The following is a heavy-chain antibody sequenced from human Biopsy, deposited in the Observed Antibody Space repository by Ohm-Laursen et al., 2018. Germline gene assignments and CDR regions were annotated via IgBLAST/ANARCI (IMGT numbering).Heavy chain of an antibody. V-gene: IGHV4-59*03. CDR3: AKNSGYSHDY. CDR2: IYYTGKT. Sequence: SQTLSLTCTVSDGSISGYYWSWIRQAPGKGLEWIGFIYYTGKTKSNPSLKSRLTMSVDTSKNQFSLNLTTVTTADMAVYYCAKNSGYSHDYWGPGILVTVPS. J-gene: IGHJ4*01. D-gene: IGHD3-22*01. CDR1: DGSISGYY.